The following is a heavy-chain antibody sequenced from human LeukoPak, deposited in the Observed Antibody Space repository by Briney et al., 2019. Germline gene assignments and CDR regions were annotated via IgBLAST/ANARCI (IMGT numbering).Heavy chain of an antibody. CDR3: ARNPYCSSTSCYDTLYYYGMDV. J-gene: IGHJ6*02. CDR2: ISYDGSNK. CDR1: GFTFSSYA. V-gene: IGHV3-30-3*01. D-gene: IGHD2-2*01. Sequence: GGSLRLSCAASGFTFSSYAMHWVRQAPGKGLEWVAVISYDGSNKYYADSVKGRFTISRDNSKNTLYPQMNSLRAEDTAVYYCARNPYCSSTSCYDTLYYYGMDVWGQGTTVTVSS.